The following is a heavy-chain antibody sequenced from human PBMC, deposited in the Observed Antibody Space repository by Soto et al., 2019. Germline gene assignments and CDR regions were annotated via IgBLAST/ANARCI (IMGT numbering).Heavy chain of an antibody. CDR3: ARDSVVPAANTYSYYYMDV. V-gene: IGHV3-11*01. Sequence: GGSLRLSCAASGFTFSDYYMSWIRQAPGKGLEWVSYISSSGSTIYYADSVKGRFTISRDNAKNSLYLQMNSLRAEDTAVYYCARDSVVPAANTYSYYYMDVWGKGTTVTVSS. CDR1: GFTFSDYY. CDR2: ISSSGSTI. J-gene: IGHJ6*03. D-gene: IGHD2-2*01.